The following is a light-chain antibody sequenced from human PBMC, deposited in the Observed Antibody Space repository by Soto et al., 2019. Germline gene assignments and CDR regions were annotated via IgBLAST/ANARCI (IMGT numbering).Light chain of an antibody. Sequence: EIVLTQSPATLSLSLGERATLSCRARQSVTDSLAWYQQRPGQAPRLLIYDASNRATGIPARFSGSGSGTDFTLTISSLEPEDFAVYYCQRRRNWPYTFGQGTKLEIK. V-gene: IGKV3-11*01. CDR3: QRRRNWPYT. CDR1: QSVTDS. CDR2: DAS. J-gene: IGKJ2*01.